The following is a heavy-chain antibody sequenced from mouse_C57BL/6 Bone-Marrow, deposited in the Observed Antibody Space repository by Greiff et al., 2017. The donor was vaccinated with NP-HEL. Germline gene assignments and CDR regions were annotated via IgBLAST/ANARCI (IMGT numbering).Heavy chain of an antibody. CDR2: SRNKANDYTT. J-gene: IGHJ4*01. D-gene: IGHD1-1*01. V-gene: IGHV7-1*01. Sequence: EVMLVESGGGLVQSGRSLRLSCATSGFTFSDFYMEWVRQAPGKGLEWIAASRNKANDYTTEYSASVKGRFIVSRDTSQSILYLQMNALRAEDTAIYYCARDLYYYGSSRTGNYAMDDWGQGTSVTVSS. CDR1: GFTFSDFY. CDR3: ARDLYYYGSSRTGNYAMDD.